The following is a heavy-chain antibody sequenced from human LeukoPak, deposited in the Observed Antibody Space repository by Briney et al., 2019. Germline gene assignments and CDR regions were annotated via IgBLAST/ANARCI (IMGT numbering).Heavy chain of an antibody. D-gene: IGHD3-3*01. V-gene: IGHV1-46*01. CDR2: INPSGGST. J-gene: IGHJ4*02. CDR1: GYTFTSYY. CDR3: ARDLSSGYSLY. Sequence: ASVKVSCKASGYTFTSYYMHWVRQAPGQGLESMGIINPSGGSTSYAQKFQGRVTMTRDTSTSTVYMELSSLRSEDTAVYYCARDLSSGYSLYWGQGTLVTVSS.